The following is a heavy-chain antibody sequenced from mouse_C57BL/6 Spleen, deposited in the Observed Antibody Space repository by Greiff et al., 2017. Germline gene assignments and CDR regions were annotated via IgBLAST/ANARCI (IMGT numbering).Heavy chain of an antibody. D-gene: IGHD2-10*02. CDR1: GYTFTSYW. Sequence: QVQLKQPGAELVRPGSSVKLSCKASGYTFTSYWMYWVKQRPIQGLEWIGNIDPSDSETHYNQKFKDKATLTVDKSSSTAYMQLSSLTSEDSAVYYCARVGYGNFDFDYWGQGTTLTVSS. J-gene: IGHJ2*01. V-gene: IGHV1-52*01. CDR3: ARVGYGNFDFDY. CDR2: IDPSDSET.